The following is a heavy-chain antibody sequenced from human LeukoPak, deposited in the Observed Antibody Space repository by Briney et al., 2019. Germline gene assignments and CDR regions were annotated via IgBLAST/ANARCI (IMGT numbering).Heavy chain of an antibody. V-gene: IGHV4-59*01. CDR3: ARGAMATTPFFDY. CDR2: VYYTGST. Sequence: NSSETRSLTCPVSGGSISNYYWTWIRQPPGKGLEWIGYVYYTGSTNFNPSLKSRVTMSLDTSRNQFSLKLTSLTAADTAVYYCARGAMATTPFFDYWGQGTLVTVSS. CDR1: GGSISNYY. J-gene: IGHJ4*02. D-gene: IGHD5-24*01.